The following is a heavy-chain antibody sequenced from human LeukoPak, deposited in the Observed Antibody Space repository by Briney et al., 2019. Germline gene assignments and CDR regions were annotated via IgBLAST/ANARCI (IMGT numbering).Heavy chain of an antibody. CDR1: GFIFSNYA. CDR2: ISGDGGNQ. V-gene: IGHV3-30*04. J-gene: IGHJ4*02. CDR3: ARPHGYNYGAFDC. Sequence: PGGSLRLSCEASGFIFSNYAMHWVRQAPGKGPEWVAIISGDGGNQYYADSVKGRFTISRDNSKNTLFLQMSSLRVEDMALYYCARPHGYNYGAFDCWGQGTLVTVSS. D-gene: IGHD5-18*01.